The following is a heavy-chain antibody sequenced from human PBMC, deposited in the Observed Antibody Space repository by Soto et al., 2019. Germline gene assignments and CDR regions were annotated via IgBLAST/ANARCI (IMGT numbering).Heavy chain of an antibody. CDR1: GYTFTSYG. D-gene: IGHD2-2*01. J-gene: IGHJ6*02. Sequence: ASLKVSCKASGYTFTSYGISWARQAPGQGLEWMGWISAYNGNTNYAQKLQGRVTMTTDTSTSTAYMELRSLRSDDTAVYYCAIFNPYCSSTSCYPGPLGDMEVWGQGTTVTVSS. V-gene: IGHV1-18*04. CDR2: ISAYNGNT. CDR3: AIFNPYCSSTSCYPGPLGDMEV.